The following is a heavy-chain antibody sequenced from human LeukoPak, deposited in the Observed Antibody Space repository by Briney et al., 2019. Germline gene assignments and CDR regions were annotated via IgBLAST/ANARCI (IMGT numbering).Heavy chain of an antibody. D-gene: IGHD4-23*01. V-gene: IGHV3-33*08. J-gene: IGHJ4*02. CDR3: ARQSTVATDW. CDR2: IYYDGTNK. Sequence: GGSLRLSCAVSGFTFSSYWMHWVRQAPGKGLEWVALIYYDGTNKYYADSVKGRFTISRDNSKNTLFLQMNSLRVEDTAVYYCARQSTVATDWWGQGTLVTVSS. CDR1: GFTFSSYW.